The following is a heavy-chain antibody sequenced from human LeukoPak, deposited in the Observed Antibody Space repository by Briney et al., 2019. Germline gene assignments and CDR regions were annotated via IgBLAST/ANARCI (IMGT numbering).Heavy chain of an antibody. D-gene: IGHD4-23*01. CDR2: IKHDGSEK. Sequence: GGSLRLSCAASGITFSASWTSWVRQAPGKRREWVANIKHDGSEKYDVDSVKGRYTISRDNAKNSLYLQMNSLTAEDTAVYYCAKALRWCDNWGQGTLVTVSS. CDR3: AKALRWCDN. V-gene: IGHV3-7*04. J-gene: IGHJ4*02. CDR1: GITFSASW.